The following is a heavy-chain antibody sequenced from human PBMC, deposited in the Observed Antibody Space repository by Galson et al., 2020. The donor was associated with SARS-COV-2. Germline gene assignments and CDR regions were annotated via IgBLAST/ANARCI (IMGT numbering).Heavy chain of an antibody. V-gene: IGHV3-30*18. CDR2: ISYDGSNK. Sequence: GGSLRLSCAASGFTFSSYGMHWVRQAPGKGLEWVAVISYDGSNKYYADSVKGRFTISRDNSKNTLYLQMNSLRAEDTAVYYCAKNPRITIFGVATADGYFDYWGQGTLVTVSS. D-gene: IGHD3-3*01. CDR3: AKNPRITIFGVATADGYFDY. CDR1: GFTFSSYG. J-gene: IGHJ4*02.